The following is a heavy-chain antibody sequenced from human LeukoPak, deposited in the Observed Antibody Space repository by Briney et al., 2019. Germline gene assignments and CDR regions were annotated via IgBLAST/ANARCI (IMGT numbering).Heavy chain of an antibody. CDR3: ARDMYDFGGAFDI. V-gene: IGHV3-7*01. CDR1: GFTFNNYA. D-gene: IGHD3-3*01. Sequence: GGSLGLSCAASGFTFNNYAMYWVRQAPGKGLEWVANIKQGGSEKYYVDSVKGRFTISRDNAKNSLYLQMNSLRAEDTAVYYCARDMYDFGGAFDIWGQGTMVTVSS. CDR2: IKQGGSEK. J-gene: IGHJ3*02.